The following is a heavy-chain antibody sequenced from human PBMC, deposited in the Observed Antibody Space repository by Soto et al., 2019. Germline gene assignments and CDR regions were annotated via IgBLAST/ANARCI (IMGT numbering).Heavy chain of an antibody. J-gene: IGHJ6*02. CDR1: GFTFSSYG. CDR2: IWYDGSNK. V-gene: IGHV3-33*01. CDR3: ARWWVGHYGMDV. Sequence: PVGSLRLSCAASGFTFSSYGMHWVRQAPGKGLEWVAVIWYDGSNKYYADSVKGRFTISRDNSKNTLYLQMNSLRAEDTAVYYCARWWVGHYGMDVWGQGTTVTVSS. D-gene: IGHD2-15*01.